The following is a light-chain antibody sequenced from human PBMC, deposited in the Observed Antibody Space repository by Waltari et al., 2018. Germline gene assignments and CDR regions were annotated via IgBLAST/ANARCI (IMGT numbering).Light chain of an antibody. J-gene: IGKJ2*01. CDR1: RSVLYNSNNKKY. CDR2: WAS. CDR3: QQYYDTPYT. V-gene: IGKV4-1*01. Sequence: DIVITQSPDFLTASLGERATIDFKSRRSVLYNSNNKKYLSWYHQKPGQPPKLLFYWASTLESEVPDRFSGSGSGTYFTLTISTLQAEDVAVYYCQQYYDTPYTFGQGTKLEIK.